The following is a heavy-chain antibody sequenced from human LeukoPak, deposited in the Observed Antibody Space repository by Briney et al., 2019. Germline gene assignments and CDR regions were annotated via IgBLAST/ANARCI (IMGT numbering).Heavy chain of an antibody. CDR2: ISGSGADT. D-gene: IGHD1-26*01. V-gene: IGHV3-23*01. J-gene: IGHJ3*01. Sequence: GGSLRLSCAASGFTFSSCAMSWVRQAPGKVMEWVSTISGSGADTYYADSMKGRFTVSRDNSKNTLYLHMNSLRAEDTAVYYCAKNSYSGTVSLWDFWGQGTMVTVSS. CDR1: GFTFSSCA. CDR3: AKNSYSGTVSLWDF.